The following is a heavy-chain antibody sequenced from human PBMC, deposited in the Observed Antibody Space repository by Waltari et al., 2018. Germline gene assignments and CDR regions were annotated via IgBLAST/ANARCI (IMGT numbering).Heavy chain of an antibody. CDR2: ISSGGTYI. V-gene: IGHV3-21*01. Sequence: DVQLVEPGGGLVKPGGSLGLSCAAAGFPVRSYSMHWVRQAPGKGLEWVASISSGGTYIYYTYSVKGRFTISRGSVTDSLYLQMNSLRVEDTATYFCVRSTSWRYYFDTWGQGTLVAVSS. CDR3: VRSTSWRYYFDT. J-gene: IGHJ4*02. CDR1: GFPVRSYS. D-gene: IGHD6-13*01.